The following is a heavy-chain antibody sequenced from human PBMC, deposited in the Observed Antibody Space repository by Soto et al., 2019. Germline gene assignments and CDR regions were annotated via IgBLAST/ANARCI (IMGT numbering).Heavy chain of an antibody. Sequence: QVQLVESGGGVVQPGRSLRLSCAASGFTFSNHGMHWVRQAPGKGLEWVAGIWSDGTHEDYGDSVKGRFTITRDNSKNTLSLQMGSLRAEDTAVYYCVREGPISGTNPFDVWGQWTVVTISS. CDR2: IWSDGTHE. CDR3: VREGPISGTNPFDV. V-gene: IGHV3-33*01. CDR1: GFTFSNHG. J-gene: IGHJ3*01. D-gene: IGHD1-20*01.